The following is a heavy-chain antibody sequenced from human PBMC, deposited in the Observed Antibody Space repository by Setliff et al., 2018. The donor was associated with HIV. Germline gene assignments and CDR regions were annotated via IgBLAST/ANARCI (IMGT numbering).Heavy chain of an antibody. CDR2: IYSTGST. V-gene: IGHV4-61*02. Sequence: SETLSLTCTFSGDSISSGNYYWSWIRQPAGKGLEWIGRIYSTGSTNYNPSLKSRVTISVDTSENQFSLKLNSVTAADTADYYCARRGRDGVFIMFATGFDPWGQGALVTVSS. D-gene: IGHD2-8*01. CDR1: GDSISSGNYY. J-gene: IGHJ5*02. CDR3: ARRGRDGVFIMFATGFDP.